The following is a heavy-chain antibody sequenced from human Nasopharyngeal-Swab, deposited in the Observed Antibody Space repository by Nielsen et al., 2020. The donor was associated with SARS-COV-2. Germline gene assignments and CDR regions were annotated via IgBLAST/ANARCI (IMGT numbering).Heavy chain of an antibody. CDR3: AKGPFIVVVTGGGDFDY. CDR2: ISYDGSNK. Sequence: GESLKISCAASGFTFSSYGMHWVRQAPGKGLEWVAVISYDGSNKYYADSVTGRFTISRDNSKNTLYLQMNSLRAEDTAVYYCAKGPFIVVVTGGGDFDYWGQGTLVTVSS. J-gene: IGHJ4*02. V-gene: IGHV3-30*18. D-gene: IGHD2-21*02. CDR1: GFTFSSYG.